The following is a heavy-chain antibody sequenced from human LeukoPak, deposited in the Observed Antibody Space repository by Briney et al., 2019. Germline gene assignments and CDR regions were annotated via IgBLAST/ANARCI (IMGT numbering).Heavy chain of an antibody. V-gene: IGHV3-11*01. Sequence: GGSLRLSCSASGFIFSEYYMTWIRQAPGKGLEWVSTIKGTGLTTYYADSVKGRFTISRDNAKNTVFLQMGSLRADDTAMYYCARAGELRYMDVWGKGTAVTVS. CDR1: GFIFSEYY. CDR3: ARAGELRYMDV. J-gene: IGHJ6*03. CDR2: IKGTGLTT. D-gene: IGHD3-16*01.